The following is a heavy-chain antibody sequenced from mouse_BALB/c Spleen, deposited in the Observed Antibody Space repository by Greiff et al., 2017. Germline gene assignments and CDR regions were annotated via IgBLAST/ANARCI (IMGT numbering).Heavy chain of an antibody. CDR1: GFTFTAYY. D-gene: IGHD2-14*01. CDR3: GRAHYYRYEDWYIDV. J-gene: IGHJ1*01. CDR2: IRNKANGYTT. V-gene: IGHV7-3*02. Sequence: EVKLVESGGGLVQPGGSLRLSCATSGFTFTAYYMSWVRQPPGKALEWLGFIRNKANGYTTEYSASVKGRFTISRDNSQSILYLQMNTLRAEDSAAYYYGRAHYYRYEDWYIDVWGAGTTVTVSS.